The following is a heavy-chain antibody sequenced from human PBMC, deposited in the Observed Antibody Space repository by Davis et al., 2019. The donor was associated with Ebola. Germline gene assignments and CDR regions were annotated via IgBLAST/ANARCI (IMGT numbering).Heavy chain of an antibody. CDR3: NALRLHLEDYGMDV. V-gene: IGHV3-7*01. CDR2: IKQDGSEK. D-gene: IGHD4-17*01. Sequence: GESLKISCAASGLIFNNYWMSWVREAPGKGLEWVANIKQDGSEKYYVDSVKGRFTISRDNDKNSLSLQMNGLRAEDTAVYYCNALRLHLEDYGMDVWGTGTTVTVSS. CDR1: GLIFNNYW. J-gene: IGHJ6*04.